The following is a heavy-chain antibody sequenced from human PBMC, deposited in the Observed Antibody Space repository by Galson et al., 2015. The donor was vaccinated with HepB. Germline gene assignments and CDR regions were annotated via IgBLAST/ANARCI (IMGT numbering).Heavy chain of an antibody. Sequence: CAISGDSVTSNSAVWNWIRQSSSRGLEWLGRTYFRSKWRIDYAMSVKSRITISADTSDNQFSLLLRSVTPEDTAVYYCAYGSDVWGPGTTVIVSS. CDR3: AYGSDV. CDR1: GDSVTSNSAV. CDR2: TYFRSKWRI. V-gene: IGHV6-1*01. J-gene: IGHJ6*02.